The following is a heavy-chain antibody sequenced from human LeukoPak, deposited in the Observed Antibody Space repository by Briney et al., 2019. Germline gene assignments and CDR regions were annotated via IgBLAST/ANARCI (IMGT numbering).Heavy chain of an antibody. J-gene: IGHJ3*02. CDR3: ARTSSGYPGYNAFDI. CDR2: IYPGDSDT. CDR1: GYSFTSYW. Sequence: GESLKISCKGSGYSFTSYWIGWVRQMPGKGLEWVGIIYPGDSDTRYSPSFQGQVTISADKSISTAYLQWSSLKASDTAMYYCARTSSGYPGYNAFDIWGQGTMVTVSS. D-gene: IGHD3-22*01. V-gene: IGHV5-51*01.